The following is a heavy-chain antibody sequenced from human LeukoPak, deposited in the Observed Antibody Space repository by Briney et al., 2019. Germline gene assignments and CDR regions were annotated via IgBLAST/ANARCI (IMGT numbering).Heavy chain of an antibody. CDR1: GFTFSDFW. CDR2: IVPDGSEK. V-gene: IGHV3-7*01. J-gene: IGHJ4*02. Sequence: GGSLRLSCAASGFTFSDFWINWVRRAPGKGLEWVASIVPDGSEKYYVDAVKGRLTISRDNAKNSLYLQMNNLRVEDTAIYYCARDDGFSCFSYWGQGTLVLVTS. CDR3: ARDDGFSCFSY. D-gene: IGHD5-24*01.